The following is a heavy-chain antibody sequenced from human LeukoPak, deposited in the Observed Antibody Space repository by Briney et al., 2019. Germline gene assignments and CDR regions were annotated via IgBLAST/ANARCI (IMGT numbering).Heavy chain of an antibody. CDR3: ARDKNYYGSGSYPAYFDY. V-gene: IGHV4-34*01. CDR1: GGSFSGYY. Sequence: SETLSLTCAVYGGSFSGYYWSWIRQPPGKGLECIGEINHSGSTNYNPSLKSRVTISVDTSKNQFSLKLSSVTAADTAVYYCARDKNYYGSGSYPAYFDYWGQGTLVTVSS. D-gene: IGHD3-10*01. J-gene: IGHJ4*02. CDR2: INHSGST.